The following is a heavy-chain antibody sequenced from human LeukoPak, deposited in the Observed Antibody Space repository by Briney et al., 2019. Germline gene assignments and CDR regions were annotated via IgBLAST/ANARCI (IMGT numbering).Heavy chain of an antibody. Sequence: GGSLRLSCAASGFTFSTYWMTWVSQAPGKRLEWVANMKRDGSEVYYANSVKGHFTISRDNAKNSLYLQMNSLRAEDTAVYYCARYTEYYFDYWGQGTLVTVSS. CDR1: GFTFSTYW. CDR3: ARYTEYYFDY. J-gene: IGHJ4*02. D-gene: IGHD2-2*02. V-gene: IGHV3-7*01. CDR2: MKRDGSEV.